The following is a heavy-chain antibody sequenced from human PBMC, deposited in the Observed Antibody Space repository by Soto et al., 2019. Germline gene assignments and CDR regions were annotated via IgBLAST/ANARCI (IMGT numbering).Heavy chain of an antibody. Sequence: SVKVSCKASGGTFSSYTISWVRQAPGQGLEWMGRINPIHGIANYAQKFQGRVTITRDTSASTAYMELSSLRSEDTAVYYCARAGPPYGSGSYDYWGQGTLVTVSS. CDR3: ARAGPPYGSGSYDY. J-gene: IGHJ4*02. CDR2: INPIHGIA. CDR1: GGTFSSYT. V-gene: IGHV1-69*02. D-gene: IGHD3-10*01.